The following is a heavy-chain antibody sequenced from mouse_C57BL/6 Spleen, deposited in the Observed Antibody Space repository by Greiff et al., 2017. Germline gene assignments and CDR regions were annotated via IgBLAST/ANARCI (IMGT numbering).Heavy chain of an antibody. D-gene: IGHD1-1*01. CDR3: ARGHGSPY. CDR1: GYTFTSYW. V-gene: IGHV1-50*01. CDR2: IDPSDSYT. Sequence: QVQLQQPGAELVKPGASVKLSCKASGYTFTSYWMQWVKQRPGQGLEWIGEIDPSDSYTNYNQKFKGKATLTVDTSSSTAYMQLSSLTSEDSAVYYCARGHGSPYWGQGTTLTVSS. J-gene: IGHJ2*01.